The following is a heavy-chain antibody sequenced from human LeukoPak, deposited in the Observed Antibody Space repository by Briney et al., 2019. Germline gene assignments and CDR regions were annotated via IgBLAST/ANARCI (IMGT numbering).Heavy chain of an antibody. J-gene: IGHJ3*02. CDR1: GGSISSYY. Sequence: TSETLSLTCTVSGGSISSYYWSWIRQPPGKGLEWIGYIYYSGSTNYNPSLKSRVTISVDTSKNQFSLKLSSVTAADTAVYYCARFDYDGAFDIWGQGTMVTVSS. CDR3: ARFDYDGAFDI. V-gene: IGHV4-59*01. CDR2: IYYSGST. D-gene: IGHD4-23*01.